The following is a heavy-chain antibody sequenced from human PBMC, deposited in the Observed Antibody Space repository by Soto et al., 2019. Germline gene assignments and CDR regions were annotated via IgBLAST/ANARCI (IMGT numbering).Heavy chain of an antibody. D-gene: IGHD2-2*01. CDR1: GFTFSSYW. Sequence: GGSLRLSCAASGFTFSSYWMSWVRQAPGKGLEWVANIKQDGSEKYYVDSVKGRFTISRDNAKNSLYLQMNSLRAEDTAVYYCARDLLDIVVVPAAPHGFDYWGQGTLVTVSS. J-gene: IGHJ4*02. V-gene: IGHV3-7*01. CDR3: ARDLLDIVVVPAAPHGFDY. CDR2: IKQDGSEK.